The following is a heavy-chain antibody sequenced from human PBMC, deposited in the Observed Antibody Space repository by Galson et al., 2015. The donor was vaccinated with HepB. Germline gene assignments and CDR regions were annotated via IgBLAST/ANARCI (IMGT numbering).Heavy chain of an antibody. Sequence: CAISGDSVSSNSAAWNRIRQSPSRGLEWLGRTFYTSKWFNDYAVSVKSRITINPDTSKNQFSLQLNSVTPEDTAVYYCARGGHYYYAMDVWGQGTTVTVSS. CDR1: GDSVSSNSAA. CDR3: ARGGHYYYAMDV. D-gene: IGHD5-12*01. V-gene: IGHV6-1*01. CDR2: TFYTSKWFN. J-gene: IGHJ6*02.